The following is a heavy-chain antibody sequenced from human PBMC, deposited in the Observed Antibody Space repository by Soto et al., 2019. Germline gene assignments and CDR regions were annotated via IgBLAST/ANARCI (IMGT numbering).Heavy chain of an antibody. Sequence: QVQLVESGGGVVQPGRSLRLSCAASGFTFSSYGMHWVRQAPGKGLEWVAVIWYDGSNKYYADSVKGRFTISRDNSKNPLYLQMNSLRAEVTAVYYCARDQRGYDFWSGYYAHRGNWFDPWGQGTLVTVSS. CDR1: GFTFSSYG. CDR2: IWYDGSNK. J-gene: IGHJ5*02. V-gene: IGHV3-33*01. D-gene: IGHD3-3*01. CDR3: ARDQRGYDFWSGYYAHRGNWFDP.